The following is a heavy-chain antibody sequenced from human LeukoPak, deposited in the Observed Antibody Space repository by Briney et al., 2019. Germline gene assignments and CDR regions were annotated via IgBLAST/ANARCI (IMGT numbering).Heavy chain of an antibody. V-gene: IGHV4-30-2*01. CDR3: ARWAYDSSGYPFDY. CDR2: IYHSGST. Sequence: SQTLSLTCAVSGGSISSGGYSWSWIRQPPGKGLEWIGYIYHSGSTNYNPSLKSRVTISVDKSKNQFSLKLSSVTAADTAVYYCARWAYDSSGYPFDYWGQGTLVTVSS. CDR1: GGSISSGGYS. J-gene: IGHJ4*02. D-gene: IGHD3-22*01.